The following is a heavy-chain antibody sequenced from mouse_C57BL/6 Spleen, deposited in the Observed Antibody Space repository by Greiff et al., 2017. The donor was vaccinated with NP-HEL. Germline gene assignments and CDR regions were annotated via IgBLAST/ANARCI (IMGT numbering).Heavy chain of an antibody. V-gene: IGHV1-69*01. J-gene: IGHJ4*01. CDR1: GYTFTSYW. CDR2: IDPSDSST. CDR3: ARSSSGYSYAMDY. D-gene: IGHD3-2*02. Sequence: VQLQQPGAELVMPGASVKLSCKASGYTFTSYWMHWVNPTPGHGLEWIGAIDPSDSSTNYNQKLKGQSTLTGDKSTSYAYMQLSSLTSEDTAVYYCARSSSGYSYAMDYWGQGTLVTVSS.